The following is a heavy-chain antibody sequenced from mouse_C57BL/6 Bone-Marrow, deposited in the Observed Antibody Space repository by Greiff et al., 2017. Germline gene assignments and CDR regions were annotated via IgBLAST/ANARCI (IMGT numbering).Heavy chain of an antibody. CDR2: IDPENGDT. Sequence: VHVKQSGAELVRPGASVKLSCTASGFNIKDDYMHWVKQRPEQGLEWIGWIDPENGDTEYASKFQGKATITADTSSNTAYLQLSSLTSEDTAVYYCTTNYYGSPPFAYWGQGTLVTVSA. CDR3: TTNYYGSPPFAY. V-gene: IGHV14-4*01. J-gene: IGHJ3*01. D-gene: IGHD1-1*01. CDR1: GFNIKDDY.